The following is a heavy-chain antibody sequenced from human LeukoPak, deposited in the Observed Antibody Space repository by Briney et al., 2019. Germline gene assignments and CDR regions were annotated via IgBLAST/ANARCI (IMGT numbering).Heavy chain of an antibody. CDR3: ARKYYYDSSDAFDI. Sequence: ASVKVSCKASGGTFSSYAISWVRQAPGQGLEWMGRIIPILGIANYAQKFQGRVTITADKSTSTAYMELSSLRSEDTAVYYCARKYYYDSSDAFDIWGQGTMVTVSS. V-gene: IGHV1-69*04. J-gene: IGHJ3*02. CDR1: GGTFSSYA. CDR2: IIPILGIA. D-gene: IGHD3-22*01.